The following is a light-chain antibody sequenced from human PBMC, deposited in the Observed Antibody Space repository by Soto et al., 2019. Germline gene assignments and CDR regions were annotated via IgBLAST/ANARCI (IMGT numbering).Light chain of an antibody. CDR1: QTVRNNY. CDR2: DAS. J-gene: IGKJ4*01. CDR3: QKFSSYPLT. Sequence: EFVLTPSPGTLSFSPGEISTLSCRASQTVRNNYLAWYQQKPGQAPRLLIYDASSRATGIPDRFSGGGSGTDFTLTISRLEPEDFAVYYCQKFSSYPLTCGGGTKGDIK. V-gene: IGKV3-20*01.